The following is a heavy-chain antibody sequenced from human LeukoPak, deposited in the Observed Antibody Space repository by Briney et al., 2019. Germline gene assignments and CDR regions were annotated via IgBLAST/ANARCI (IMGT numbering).Heavy chain of an antibody. CDR1: GFTFSSYA. Sequence: GGSLRLSCAASGFTFSSYAMSWVRQAPGKGLEWVSAISGSGGSTYYADSVKGRFTISRDNSKNTLYLQMNSLRAEDTAVYYCAKGSSLTGLYYSCCDYMDVWGKGTTVTVSS. CDR2: ISGSGGST. V-gene: IGHV3-23*01. J-gene: IGHJ6*03. D-gene: IGHD2-2*01. CDR3: AKGSSLTGLYYSCCDYMDV.